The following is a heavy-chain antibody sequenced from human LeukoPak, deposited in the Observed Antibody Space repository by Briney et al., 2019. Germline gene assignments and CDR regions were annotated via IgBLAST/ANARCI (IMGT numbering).Heavy chain of an antibody. Sequence: GGSLRLSCAASGFTFSTYAMSWVRQARGKGLEWVSAISGGGDTFYADSVRGRLTISRDNSTNTLYLQMNSLGAEDTAMYYCAKHSGNYFFDHWSQGTLVTASA. V-gene: IGHV3-23*01. CDR2: ISGGGDT. D-gene: IGHD1-26*01. CDR1: GFTFSTYA. CDR3: AKHSGNYFFDH. J-gene: IGHJ4*02.